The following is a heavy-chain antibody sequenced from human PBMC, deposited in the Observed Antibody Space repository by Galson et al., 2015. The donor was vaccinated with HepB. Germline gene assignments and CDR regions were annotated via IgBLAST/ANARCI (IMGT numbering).Heavy chain of an antibody. CDR3: ASWPCSSTSCEPGGY. J-gene: IGHJ4*02. V-gene: IGHV1-2*06. CDR2: INPNSGGT. Sequence: SVKVSCKASGYTFTGYYMHWVRQAPGQGLEWMGRINPNSGGTNYAQKFQGRVTMTRDTSISTAYMELSRLRSDDTAVYYCASWPCSSTSCEPGGYWGQGTLVTVSS. CDR1: GYTFTGYY. D-gene: IGHD2-2*01.